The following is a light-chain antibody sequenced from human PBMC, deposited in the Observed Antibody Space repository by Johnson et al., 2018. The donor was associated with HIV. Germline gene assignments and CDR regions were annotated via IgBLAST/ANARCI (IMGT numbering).Light chain of an antibody. CDR2: ENN. V-gene: IGLV1-51*02. CDR1: SSNIGNNY. J-gene: IGLJ1*01. Sequence: QSVLTQPPSVSAAPGQKVTISCSGSSSNIGNNYVSWYQQLPGTAPKLLIYENNKRPSGIPDRFSGSKSGTSATLGITGLQTGDEDDYYCGAWDSSLSAYVVGTGTKVTVL. CDR3: GAWDSSLSAYV.